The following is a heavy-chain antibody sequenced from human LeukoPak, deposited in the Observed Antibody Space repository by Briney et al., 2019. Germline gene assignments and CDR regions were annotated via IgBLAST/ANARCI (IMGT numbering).Heavy chain of an antibody. D-gene: IGHD6-13*01. V-gene: IGHV3-21*01. CDR3: ASGDLYSSSWYPPDAFDI. Sequence: PGGSLRLSCAASGFTFSSYSMNWVRQAPGKGLEWVSSISSSSSYIYYADSVKGRFTISRDNAKNSLYLQVNSLRAEDTAVYYCASGDLYSSSWYPPDAFDIWGQGTMVTVSS. CDR2: ISSSSSYI. J-gene: IGHJ3*02. CDR1: GFTFSSYS.